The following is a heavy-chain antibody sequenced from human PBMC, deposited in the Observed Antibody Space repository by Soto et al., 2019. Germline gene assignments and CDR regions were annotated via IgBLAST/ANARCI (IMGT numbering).Heavy chain of an antibody. V-gene: IGHV1-18*04. D-gene: IGHD6-19*01. CDR2: ISAYNGNT. CDR3: ARDFSGWSLVGYYYYGMDV. CDR1: GYTFTSYG. Sequence: ASVKVSCKASGYTFTSYGISWVRQAPGQGLEWMGWISAYNGNTNYAQKVQGRVTMTIDTPTSTAYMDLRSLRSDDTAVYYCARDFSGWSLVGYYYYGMDVWGQGTTVPVSS. J-gene: IGHJ6*01.